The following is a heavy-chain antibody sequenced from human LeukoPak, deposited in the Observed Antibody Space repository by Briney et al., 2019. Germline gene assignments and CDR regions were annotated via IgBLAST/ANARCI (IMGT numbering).Heavy chain of an antibody. D-gene: IGHD1-26*01. CDR2: ISGSGGST. V-gene: IGHV3-23*01. CDR3: AKIKPRGVVGGSFDY. Sequence: PGGSLRLSCAASGFTFSSYAMSWVRQAPGKGLEWVSAISGSGGSTYYADSVKGRFTISRDNSKNTLYLQMNSLRAEDTAVYYCAKIKPRGVVGGSFDYWGREPWSPSPQ. J-gene: IGHJ4*02. CDR1: GFTFSSYA.